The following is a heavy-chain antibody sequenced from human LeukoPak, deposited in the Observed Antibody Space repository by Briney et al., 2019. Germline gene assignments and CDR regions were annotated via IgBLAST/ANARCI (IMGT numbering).Heavy chain of an antibody. CDR3: AKARGNLRANYFDY. J-gene: IGHJ4*02. V-gene: IGHV3-30*18. D-gene: IGHD1-14*01. Sequence: GGSLRLSCAASGFTFSTYGMHWVRQAPGKGLEWVAVISYDGSNKYCADSVKGRFTISRDNSKNTLYLQMNSLRAEDTAVYYCAKARGNLRANYFDYWGQGTLVTVSS. CDR2: ISYDGSNK. CDR1: GFTFSTYG.